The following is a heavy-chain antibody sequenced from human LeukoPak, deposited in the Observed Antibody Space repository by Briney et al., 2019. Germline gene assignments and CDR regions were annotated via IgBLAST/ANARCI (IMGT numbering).Heavy chain of an antibody. CDR3: ARDSALAQAVMFDY. V-gene: IGHV4-38-2*02. CDR2: IDHSGST. CDR1: GNSISSGYY. J-gene: IGHJ4*02. Sequence: SETLSLTCTVSGNSISSGYYWGWIRQLPGKGLEWTGSIDHSGSTYYNPSLKSRINISVDMSKNQFSLKLTSVTAADTAVYYCARDSALAQAVMFDYWGQGTLVTVSS. D-gene: IGHD6-19*01.